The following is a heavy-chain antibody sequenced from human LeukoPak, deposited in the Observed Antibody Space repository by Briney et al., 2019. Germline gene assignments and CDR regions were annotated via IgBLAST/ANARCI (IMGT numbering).Heavy chain of an antibody. D-gene: IGHD1-26*01. Sequence: GGSLRLSCAASGLTFSRYAMSWVRQAPGKGLEWVSAISGSGGSTYYADSVKGRFTISRDNSKTTLYLQMNSLRAEDTAVYYCAKEVGGSYYNWFDPWGQGTLVTVSS. CDR1: GLTFSRYA. V-gene: IGHV3-23*01. J-gene: IGHJ5*02. CDR2: ISGSGGST. CDR3: AKEVGGSYYNWFDP.